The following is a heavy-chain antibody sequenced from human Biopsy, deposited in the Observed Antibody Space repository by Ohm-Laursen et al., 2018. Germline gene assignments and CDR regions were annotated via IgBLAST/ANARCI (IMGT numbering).Heavy chain of an antibody. CDR1: GASIISGGHF. J-gene: IGHJ6*02. CDR2: IYYSGST. D-gene: IGHD2/OR15-2a*01. Sequence: SQTLSLTWTVSGASIISGGHFWNWIRQHPGKGLEWIGYIYYSGSTYYNPSLKSRVSISVDTSKNQFSLKLNSVTAADTAVYYCARATNSTGWPYYYSYGMDVWGQGTTVTVSS. CDR3: ARATNSTGWPYYYSYGMDV. V-gene: IGHV4-31*02.